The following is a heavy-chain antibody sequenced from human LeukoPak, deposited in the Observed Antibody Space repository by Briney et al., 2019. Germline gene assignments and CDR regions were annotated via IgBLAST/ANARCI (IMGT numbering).Heavy chain of an antibody. CDR2: ISSSSSYI. Sequence: PAGSLTLSCAASGFTFSSYSMIWVRQAPGKGLEWVSSISSSSSYIFYADSVKGRFTISRDNAKNSPYLQLNSLRVEDTAVYYCARPWGYDSSGYFAWPFDYWGQGTLVTVSS. D-gene: IGHD3-22*01. CDR3: ARPWGYDSSGYFAWPFDY. J-gene: IGHJ4*02. V-gene: IGHV3-21*01. CDR1: GFTFSSYS.